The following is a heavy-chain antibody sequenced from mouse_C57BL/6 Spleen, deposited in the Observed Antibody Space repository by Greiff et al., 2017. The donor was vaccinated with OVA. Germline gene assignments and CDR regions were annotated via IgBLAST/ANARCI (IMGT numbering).Heavy chain of an antibody. J-gene: IGHJ4*01. CDR1: GYSFTDYN. CDR2: INPNYGTT. CDR3: ARSAYYYGSEGVYAMDY. D-gene: IGHD1-1*01. Sequence: EVKLQESGPELVKPGASVKISCKASGYSFTDYNMNWVKQSNGKSLEWIGVINPNYGTTSYNQKFKGKATLTVDQSSSTAYMQLNSLTSEDSAVYYCARSAYYYGSEGVYAMDYWGQGTSVTVSS. V-gene: IGHV1-39*01.